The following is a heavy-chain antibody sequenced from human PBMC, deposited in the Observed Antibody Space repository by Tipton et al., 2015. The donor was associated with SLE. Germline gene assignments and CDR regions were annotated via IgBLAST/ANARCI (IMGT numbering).Heavy chain of an antibody. CDR1: GGSMSSYY. V-gene: IGHV4-59*08. CDR3: ARGQEITTDYFGY. Sequence: TLSLTCSVSGGSMSSYYWNWIRQSPGKSLEWIGYIYYTGSSNYNPSLKSRVTISLDTSKNQFSLRLRSVTAADTAVYYCARGQEITTDYFGYWGQGTLVTVSS. CDR2: IYYTGSS. D-gene: IGHD1-14*01. J-gene: IGHJ4*02.